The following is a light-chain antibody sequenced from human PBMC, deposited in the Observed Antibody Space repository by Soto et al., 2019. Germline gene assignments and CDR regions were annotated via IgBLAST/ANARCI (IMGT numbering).Light chain of an antibody. V-gene: IGLV2-8*01. Sequence: QAVVTQPPSASGSPGQSVTISCTGTSSNIGAYNYVSWYQQHPGKAPKLIIYEVSERPSGVPDRFSGSKSGNTASLTVSGLQAEDEADYYCASYAASNVFGTGTKLTVL. J-gene: IGLJ1*01. CDR1: SSNIGAYNY. CDR2: EVS. CDR3: ASYAASNV.